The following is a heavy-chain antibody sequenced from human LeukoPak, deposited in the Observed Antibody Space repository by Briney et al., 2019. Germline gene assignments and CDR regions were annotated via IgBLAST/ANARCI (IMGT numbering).Heavy chain of an antibody. CDR3: ASRSHYGSGSYFLNWFDP. CDR1: RGTFSSYA. CDR2: IIPIFGTA. Sequence: SVKVSCKASRGTFSSYAISWVRQAPGQGLEWMGGIIPIFGTANYAQKFQGRVTITADESTSTAYMELSSLRSEDTAVYYCASRSHYGSGSYFLNWFDPWGQGTLVTVSS. D-gene: IGHD3-10*01. V-gene: IGHV1-69*13. J-gene: IGHJ5*02.